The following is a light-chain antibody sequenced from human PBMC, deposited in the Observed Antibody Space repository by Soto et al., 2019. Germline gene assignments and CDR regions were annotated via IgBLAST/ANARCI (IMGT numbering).Light chain of an antibody. CDR3: QQYNNWPRT. Sequence: DIVMTQTPPSLPVNPGEPASISCRSSQSLLHSNGYTYLHWYQQKPGQAPRLLIYGASTRATGIPARFSGSGSGTEFTLTISSLQSEDFAVYYCQQYNNWPRTFGQGTKVDIK. CDR1: QSLLHSNGYTY. V-gene: IGKV3-15*01. CDR2: GAS. J-gene: IGKJ1*01.